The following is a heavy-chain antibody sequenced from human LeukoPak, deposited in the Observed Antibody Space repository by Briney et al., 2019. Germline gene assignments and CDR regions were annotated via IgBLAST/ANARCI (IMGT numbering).Heavy chain of an antibody. CDR3: ARDKSCDY. V-gene: IGHV4-59*01. D-gene: IGHD2-15*01. CDR2: IYYSGGT. CDR1: GGSISSYY. J-gene: IGHJ4*02. Sequence: SETLSLTCTVSGGSISSYYWSWIRRPPGKGLEWIGYIYYSGGTNYNPSLKSRVTISIDTSKNQFSLKLSSVTAADTAVYYCARDKSCDYWGQGTLVTVSS.